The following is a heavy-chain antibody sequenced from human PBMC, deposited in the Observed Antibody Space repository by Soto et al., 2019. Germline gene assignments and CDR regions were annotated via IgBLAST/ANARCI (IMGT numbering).Heavy chain of an antibody. CDR1: GGSISSYY. CDR3: ARRRGYCIRTSCYLGYDY. V-gene: IGHV4-59*01. Sequence: QVQLQESGPGLVKPSETLSLTCTVSGGSISSYYWSWIRQPPGKGLEWIGYIYYSGSTNYNPSLKSRVTISVDTSKNQFSLKLSSVTAADTAVYYCARRRGYCIRTSCYLGYDYCGQGTLVTVSA. CDR2: IYYSGST. D-gene: IGHD2-2*01. J-gene: IGHJ4*02.